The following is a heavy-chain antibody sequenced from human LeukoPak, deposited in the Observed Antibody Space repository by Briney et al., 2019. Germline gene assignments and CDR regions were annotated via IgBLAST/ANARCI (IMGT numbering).Heavy chain of an antibody. CDR3: ARTFWSAYRFDH. V-gene: IGHV3-9*01. CDR2: ISWNGDNI. J-gene: IGHJ4*02. Sequence: GGSLRLSCAASGFTFDDYAMHWVRQAPGKGLEWVSGISWNGDNIGYADSVKGRFTVSRDNAKNSLYLQVNSLKTDDTAFYYCARTFWSAYRFDHWGQGTLVTVSS. CDR1: GFTFDDYA. D-gene: IGHD3-3*01.